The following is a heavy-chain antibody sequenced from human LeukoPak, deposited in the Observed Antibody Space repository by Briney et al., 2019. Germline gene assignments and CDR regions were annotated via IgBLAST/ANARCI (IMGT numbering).Heavy chain of an antibody. CDR1: GFTFSSYG. J-gene: IGHJ4*02. V-gene: IGHV3-30*18. D-gene: IGHD6-13*01. Sequence: GSLRLSCAASGFTFSSYGMHWVRQAPGKGLEWVAVISYDGSNKYYADSVKGRFTISRDNSKNTLYLQMNSLRAEDTAVYYCANLAIAAAGTGGDYWGQGTLVTVSS. CDR3: ANLAIAAAGTGGDY. CDR2: ISYDGSNK.